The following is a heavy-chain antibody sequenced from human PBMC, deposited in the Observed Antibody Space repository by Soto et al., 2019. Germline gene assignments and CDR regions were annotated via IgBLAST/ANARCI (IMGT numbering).Heavy chain of an antibody. D-gene: IGHD3-3*01. J-gene: IGHJ3*02. CDR2: IYYSGRT. CDR3: ARVLYGDFWSGLNAFDI. CDR1: GGSISSGGYY. V-gene: IGHV4-31*03. Sequence: PSETLSLTCTVSGGSISSGGYYWSWIRQHPGKSLEWIGYIYYSGRTYYNPSLKSRVTISVDTSKNQFSLKLSSVTAADTAVYYCARVLYGDFWSGLNAFDIWGQGTMVTVSS.